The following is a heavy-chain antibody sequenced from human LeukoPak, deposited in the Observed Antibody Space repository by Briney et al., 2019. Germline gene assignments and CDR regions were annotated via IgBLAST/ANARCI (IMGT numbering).Heavy chain of an antibody. CDR1: GXSFTSYW. Sequence: GESLRISCKGSGXSFTSYWITWVRQMPGKGLEWMGRIDPSDSYTNYSPSFQGHVTISVDKSISTAYLQWSSLKASDTAMYYCARRDRYSWYSFDYWGQGTLVTVSS. V-gene: IGHV5-10-1*01. CDR2: IDPSDSYT. J-gene: IGHJ4*02. CDR3: ARRDRYSWYSFDY. D-gene: IGHD6-13*01.